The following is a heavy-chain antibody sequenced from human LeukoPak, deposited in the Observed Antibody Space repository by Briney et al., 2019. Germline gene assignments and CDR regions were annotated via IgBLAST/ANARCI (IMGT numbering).Heavy chain of an antibody. CDR3: ARAGATVVTASNWFDP. J-gene: IGHJ5*02. Sequence: PSETLSLTCAVYGGSFSGYYWSWIRQPPGKGLEWIGEINHSGSTNYNPSPKSRVTISVDTSKNQFSLKLSSVTAADTAVYYCARAGATVVTASNWFDPWGQGTLVTVSS. D-gene: IGHD2-21*02. CDR2: INHSGST. V-gene: IGHV4-34*01. CDR1: GGSFSGYY.